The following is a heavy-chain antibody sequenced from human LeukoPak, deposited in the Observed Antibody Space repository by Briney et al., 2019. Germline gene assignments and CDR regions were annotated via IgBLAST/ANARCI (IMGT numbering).Heavy chain of an antibody. CDR3: ASASAVAGAGGEVLFDY. D-gene: IGHD6-19*01. CDR1: GGTFRRNA. V-gene: IGHV1-69*13. J-gene: IGHJ4*02. Sequence: SVKVSCKASGGTFRRNAISWVRQAPGQGLEWMGGIIPIFGTANYAQKFQGRVTITADESTSTAYMELSSLRSEDTGVYYCASASAVAGAGGEVLFDYWGLGTLVTVSS. CDR2: IIPIFGTA.